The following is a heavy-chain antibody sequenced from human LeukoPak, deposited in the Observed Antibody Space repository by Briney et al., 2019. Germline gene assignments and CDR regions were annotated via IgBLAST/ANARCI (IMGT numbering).Heavy chain of an antibody. CDR2: IYPGDSDT. CDR1: GYSFTSYW. J-gene: IGHJ4*02. V-gene: IGHV5-51*01. CDR3: ARTYYYDSSGYYPLPGPFDY. D-gene: IGHD3-22*01. Sequence: GESLKISCKGSGYSFTSYWIGWVRQMPGKGLEWMGIIYPGDSDTRYSPSFQGQVTISADKSISTAYLQWSSLKASDTAMYYCARTYYYDSSGYYPLPGPFDYWGQGTLVTVSS.